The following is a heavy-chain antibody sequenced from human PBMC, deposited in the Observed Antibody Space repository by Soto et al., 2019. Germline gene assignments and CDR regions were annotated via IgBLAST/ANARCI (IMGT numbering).Heavy chain of an antibody. CDR3: AREGDVPYYYYGMDF. Sequence: QGQLVQSGGEVKKPGASVKVSCKASGYTFSSYGISWVRQAPGQGLEWMGWISGYNGKTTYAQKVQDRATMPTDTSTSTVDMELRSLRSADTAVYYCAREGDVPYYYYGMDFWGQGTTVTVSS. CDR1: GYTFSSYG. V-gene: IGHV1-18*01. D-gene: IGHD2-21*02. J-gene: IGHJ6*02. CDR2: ISGYNGKT.